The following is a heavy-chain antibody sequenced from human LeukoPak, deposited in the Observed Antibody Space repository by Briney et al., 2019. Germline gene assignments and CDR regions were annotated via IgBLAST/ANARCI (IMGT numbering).Heavy chain of an antibody. CDR3: AREEDCSGGICYLGNAFDI. J-gene: IGHJ3*02. D-gene: IGHD2-15*01. Sequence: PSETLSLTCAVYGGSFSGYYWSWIRQPPGKGLEWIGEINHSGSTNYNASLKSRVTISVDTSKNQFSLKLSSVTAADTAVYYCAREEDCSGGICYLGNAFDIWGQGTMLTASS. V-gene: IGHV4-34*01. CDR1: GGSFSGYY. CDR2: INHSGST.